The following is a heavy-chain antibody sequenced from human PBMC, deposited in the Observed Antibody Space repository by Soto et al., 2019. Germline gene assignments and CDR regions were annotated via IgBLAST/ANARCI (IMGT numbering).Heavy chain of an antibody. CDR2: ISSNGAST. J-gene: IGHJ4*02. CDR3: AKPAGEG. CDR1: GFTFSSYV. V-gene: IGHV3-23*02. Sequence: EVQLLESGGGLVQPGGSLRLSCAASGFTFSSYVMNWVRQAPGKGLEWVSGISSNGASTYYGDSVKGRFTISRDNSKNTLYLQRNSLRAEDTAVYYCAKPAGEGWGQGTLVTVSS.